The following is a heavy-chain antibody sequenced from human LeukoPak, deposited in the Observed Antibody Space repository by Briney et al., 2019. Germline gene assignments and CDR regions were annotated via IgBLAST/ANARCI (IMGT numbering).Heavy chain of an antibody. D-gene: IGHD3-10*01. CDR1: GGSFSGYY. CDR3: ARGLGFGEFSRWFDP. Sequence: SETLSLTCAVYGGSFSGYYWSWTRQPPGKGLEWIGEINHSGSTNYNPSLKSRVTISVDTSKNQFSLKLSSVTAADTAVYYCARGLGFGEFSRWFDPWGQGTLVTVSS. V-gene: IGHV4-34*01. J-gene: IGHJ5*02. CDR2: INHSGST.